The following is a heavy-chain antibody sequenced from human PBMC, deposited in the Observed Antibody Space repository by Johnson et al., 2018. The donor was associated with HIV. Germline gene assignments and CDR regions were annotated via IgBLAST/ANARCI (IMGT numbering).Heavy chain of an antibody. V-gene: IGHV3-30*04. J-gene: IGHJ3*02. CDR2: ISYDGSNK. D-gene: IGHD6-13*01. CDR1: GFTFSSYA. Sequence: QVQLVESGGGVVQPGRSLRLSCAASGFTFSSYAMHWVRQAPGKGLEWVAVISYDGSNKYYADSVKGRFTISRDNSKNTLYLQMNSLRAEDTAVYYFVRPAAAGRDDAFDIWGQGTMVTVSS. CDR3: VRPAAAGRDDAFDI.